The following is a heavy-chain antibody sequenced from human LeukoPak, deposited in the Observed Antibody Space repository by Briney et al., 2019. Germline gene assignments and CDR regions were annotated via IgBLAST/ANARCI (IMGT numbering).Heavy chain of an antibody. CDR3: ANFYGSGSYYNSFDAFDI. J-gene: IGHJ3*02. CDR2: ISGSGGST. Sequence: GGSLRLSCAASGFTFSSYAMSWVRQAPGKGLEWVSAISGSGGSTYYADSVKGRFTISRDNSKNTLYLQMNSLRAEDTAVYYCANFYGSGSYYNSFDAFDIWGQGTMVTVSS. CDR1: GFTFSSYA. V-gene: IGHV3-23*01. D-gene: IGHD3-10*01.